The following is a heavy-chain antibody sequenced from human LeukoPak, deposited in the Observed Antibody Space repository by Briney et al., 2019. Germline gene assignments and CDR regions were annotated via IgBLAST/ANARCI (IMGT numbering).Heavy chain of an antibody. J-gene: IGHJ4*02. CDR2: ISWNSGSK. V-gene: IGHV3-9*01. D-gene: IGHD6-6*01. CDR1: GFTFDDYA. Sequence: GRSLRLSCAASGFTFDDYAMHWVRQAPGKGLEWVSGISWNSGSKGYADSVKGRFTISRDNAKNSLYLQMNSLRAEDTALYYCAISSIAARPGNYFDYWGQGTLVTVSS. CDR3: AISSIAARPGNYFDY.